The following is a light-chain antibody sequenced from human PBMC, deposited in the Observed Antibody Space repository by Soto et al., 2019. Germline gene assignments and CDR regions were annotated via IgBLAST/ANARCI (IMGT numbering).Light chain of an antibody. Sequence: EIVLTQSPGTLSLSPGESATLSCRASQSFTSTSLAWYQQKPGQAPRLLISGESRRAAGIPDRFSGSGSGTDLNLTISRLESEDIAVYYCQKYDSSPRTRGQGTKVDIK. CDR2: GES. J-gene: IGKJ1*01. CDR3: QKYDSSPRT. V-gene: IGKV3-20*01. CDR1: QSFTSTS.